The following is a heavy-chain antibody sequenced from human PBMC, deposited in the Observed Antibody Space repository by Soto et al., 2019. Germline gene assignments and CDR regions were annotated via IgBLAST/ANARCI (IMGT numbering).Heavy chain of an antibody. CDR1: GGTFSSYA. Sequence: QVQLVQSGAEVKKPGSSVKVSCKASGGTFSSYAISWVRQAPGQGLEWMGGIIPIFGTAHYAQKFQGRVTITADESTSTAYMELSSLRSEDTAVYYCAREGFGRYCSGGSCSYFDYWGQGTLVTVSS. V-gene: IGHV1-69*01. J-gene: IGHJ4*02. CDR3: AREGFGRYCSGGSCSYFDY. CDR2: IIPIFGTA. D-gene: IGHD2-15*01.